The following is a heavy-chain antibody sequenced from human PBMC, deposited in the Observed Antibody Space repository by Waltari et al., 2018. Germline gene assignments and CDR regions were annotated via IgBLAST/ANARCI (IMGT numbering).Heavy chain of an antibody. D-gene: IGHD2-15*01. CDR3: ARLSSILSPSTFDY. CDR1: GGSLRSGDYS. CDR2: IYYSGST. V-gene: IGHV4-30-4*08. Sequence: QVQLQESGPALVKPSQTLSLTCTVPGGSLRSGDYSCSWTRQPRGKGLEWVGYIYYSGSTYYNPALKSLVTISVDTSKNQFSLKLSSVTAADTAVYYCARLSSILSPSTFDYWGQGTLVTVSS. J-gene: IGHJ4*02.